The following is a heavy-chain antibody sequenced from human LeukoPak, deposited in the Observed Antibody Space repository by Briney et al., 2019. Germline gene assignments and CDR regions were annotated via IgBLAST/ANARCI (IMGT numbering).Heavy chain of an antibody. V-gene: IGHV3-74*01. CDR1: GFIFSSYW. CDR2: INSDGSST. J-gene: IGHJ4*02. CDR3: ARGLDSSGSYIDY. D-gene: IGHD3-22*01. Sequence: GGSLRLSCAASGFIFSSYWMHWVRQAPGKGLVWVSRINSDGSSTSYADSVKGRFTISRDNAKNTLYLQMNSLRAEDAAVYYCARGLDSSGSYIDYWGQGTLVTVSS.